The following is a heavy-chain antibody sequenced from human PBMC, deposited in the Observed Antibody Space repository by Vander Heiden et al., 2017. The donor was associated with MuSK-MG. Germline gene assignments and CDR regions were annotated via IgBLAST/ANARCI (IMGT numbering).Heavy chain of an antibody. CDR1: GGSFSGYY. J-gene: IGHJ4*02. CDR3: ARAAPDTARGREVNYYFDY. Sequence: QVQLQQSGAGLLKPSETLSLTCAVYGGSFSGYYWSWIRQPPGKGLEWIGEINHSGSTNYNPSLKRRGTISVDTSKNQFSLKLSSGTAAETAVYSCARAAPDTARGREVNYYFDYWGQGTMVTVSS. CDR2: INHSGST. D-gene: IGHD5-18*01. V-gene: IGHV4-34*01.